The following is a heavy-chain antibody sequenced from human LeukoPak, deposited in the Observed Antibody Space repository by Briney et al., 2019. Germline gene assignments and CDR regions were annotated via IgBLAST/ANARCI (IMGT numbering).Heavy chain of an antibody. Sequence: GGSLRLSCAASGFTFSSYSMNWVRQAPGKGLEWVSYISSSSSTTYYADSVKGRFTISRDNAKNSLYLQMNSLRAEDTAVYYCARDRPTVTTDPFDYWGQGTLVTVSS. J-gene: IGHJ4*02. CDR2: ISSSSSTT. D-gene: IGHD4-11*01. V-gene: IGHV3-48*01. CDR3: ARDRPTVTTDPFDY. CDR1: GFTFSSYS.